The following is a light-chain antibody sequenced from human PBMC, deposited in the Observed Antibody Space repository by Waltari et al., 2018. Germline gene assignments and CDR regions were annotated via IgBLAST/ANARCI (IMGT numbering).Light chain of an antibody. CDR3: QQYKTYSPWA. Sequence: DIQMTQSPSTLSASIGDTVTITCRASRDISRWLAGYQQKPGQAPNLLISKAFTLESGVPSRFNGSGSGTQFSLTLSSLQPDDFAAYYCQQYKTYSPWAFGQGTKVEIK. V-gene: IGKV1-5*03. J-gene: IGKJ1*01. CDR1: RDISRW. CDR2: KAF.